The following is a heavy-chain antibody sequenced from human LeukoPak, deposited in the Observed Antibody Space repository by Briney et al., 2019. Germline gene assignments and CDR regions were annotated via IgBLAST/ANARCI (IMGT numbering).Heavy chain of an antibody. J-gene: IGHJ5*02. D-gene: IGHD4-23*01. CDR2: IYYSGST. Sequence: NSSETLSLTCTVSGGSISSYYWSWIRQPPGKGLEWIGYIYYSGSTNYNPSLKSRVTISVDTSKNQFSLKLSSVTAADTAAYYCARAPTTVVTPYNWFDPWGQGTLVTVSS. V-gene: IGHV4-59*01. CDR1: GGSISSYY. CDR3: ARAPTTVVTPYNWFDP.